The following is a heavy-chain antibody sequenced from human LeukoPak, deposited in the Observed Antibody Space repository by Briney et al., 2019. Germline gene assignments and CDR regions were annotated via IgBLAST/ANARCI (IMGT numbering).Heavy chain of an antibody. V-gene: IGHV4-61*02. CDR2: IYSSGST. Sequence: SETLSLTCSASGGSISSGSYYWSWIRQPAGKGLEWIGRIYSSGSTNYNPSLKSRVTISVDTSKNQFSLKLSSVTAADTAVYYCARAGLGIATKFDPWGQGTLVTVSS. CDR3: ARAGLGIATKFDP. D-gene: IGHD6-13*01. J-gene: IGHJ5*02. CDR1: GGSISSGSYY.